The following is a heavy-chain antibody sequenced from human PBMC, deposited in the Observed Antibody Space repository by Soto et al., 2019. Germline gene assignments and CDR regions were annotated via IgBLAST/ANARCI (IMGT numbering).Heavy chain of an antibody. V-gene: IGHV3-53*01. CDR3: ARDPRDKSGMDV. Sequence: RLSCAASWFIVSSNYMSWVRQAPGKGLEWVSVVYSGGSTYYADSVKGRFTISRDNSKNTLYLQMNSLRVEDTAVYYCARDPRDKSGMDVGGQMSTVTV. J-gene: IGHJ6*02. CDR2: VYSGGST. CDR1: WFIVSSNY.